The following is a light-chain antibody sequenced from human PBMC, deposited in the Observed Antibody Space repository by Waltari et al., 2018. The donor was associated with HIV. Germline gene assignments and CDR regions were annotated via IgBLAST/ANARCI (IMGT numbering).Light chain of an antibody. CDR3: TSYAGSNNLVI. J-gene: IGLJ2*01. CDR1: SSDVGPYDY. CDR2: EVN. Sequence: QSALTQPPSASGSPGQSVTISCTGTSSDVGPYDYVSWYQQHPDKAPILIIYEVNKRPSGVPDRFSGSKSGNTASLTVSGLQAEDEADYYCTSYAGSNNLVIFGGGTKVTVL. V-gene: IGLV2-8*01.